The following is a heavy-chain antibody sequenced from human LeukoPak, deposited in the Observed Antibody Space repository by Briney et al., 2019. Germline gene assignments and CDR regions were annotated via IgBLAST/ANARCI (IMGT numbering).Heavy chain of an antibody. Sequence: SETLSLTCTVSGGSISSGGYSWSWIRQPPGKGLEWIGYIYHSGSTYYNLSLKSRVTISVDRSKNQFSLKLSSVTAADTAVYYCARRTWGFDYWGQGTLVTVSS. D-gene: IGHD3-16*01. CDR3: ARRTWGFDY. V-gene: IGHV4-30-2*01. J-gene: IGHJ4*02. CDR2: IYHSGST. CDR1: GGSISSGGYS.